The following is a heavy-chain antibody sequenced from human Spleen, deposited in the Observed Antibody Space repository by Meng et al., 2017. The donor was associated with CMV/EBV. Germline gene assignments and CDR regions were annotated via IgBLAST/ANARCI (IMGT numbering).Heavy chain of an antibody. Sequence: QVRVREWGAALLWPWESPSLTCAVYGGSFSGYYWSWIRQPPAKGLEWIGEINHSGSTNYNPSLKSRVTISVDTYKNQFSLKLSSVTAADTAVYYCARWVWWSGWSLDYWGQGTLVTVSS. CDR2: INHSGST. CDR1: GGSFSGYY. V-gene: IGHV4-34*01. CDR3: ARWVWWSGWSLDY. D-gene: IGHD6-19*01. J-gene: IGHJ4*02.